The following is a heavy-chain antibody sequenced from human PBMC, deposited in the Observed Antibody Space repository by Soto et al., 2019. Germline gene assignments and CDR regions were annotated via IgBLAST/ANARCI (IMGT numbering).Heavy chain of an antibody. CDR1: GGSISSGGYS. CDR2: IYHSGST. J-gene: IGHJ6*02. V-gene: IGHV4-30-2*01. D-gene: IGHD1-1*01. Sequence: SETLSLTCAISGGSISSGGYSWSWIRQPPGKGLEWIGYIYHSGSTYYNPSLKSRVTISVDRSKNQFSLKLSSVTAADTAVYYCARGTGTPYYYGMDVWGQGTTVTVSS. CDR3: ARGTGTPYYYGMDV.